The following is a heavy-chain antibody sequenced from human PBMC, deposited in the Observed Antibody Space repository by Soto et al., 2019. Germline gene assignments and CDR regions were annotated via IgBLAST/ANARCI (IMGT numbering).Heavy chain of an antibody. V-gene: IGHV1-58*01. J-gene: IGHJ4*02. Sequence: SVKVSCKASGFTFTSSAVQWVRQARGQRLEWIGWIVVGSGNTNYAQKVQERVTITRDMSTSTAYMELSSLRSEDTAVYYCAAVKTWPYYFDYWGQGTLVTVS. CDR3: AAVKTWPYYFDY. CDR2: IVVGSGNT. CDR1: GFTFTSSA.